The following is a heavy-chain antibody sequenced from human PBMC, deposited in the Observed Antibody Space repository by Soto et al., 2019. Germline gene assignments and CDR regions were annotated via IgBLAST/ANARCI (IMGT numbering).Heavy chain of an antibody. CDR1: GFTFSNYA. Sequence: EVQLLESGGGLIQPGGSLRLSCAASGFTFSNYAMTWVRQDPGKGLEWVSVTSHNGGTAYYEDSVKGRFTISRDTSKNTRELQTNSVIVEDTATYFCAKDLTADDYAWGYFYFLSQGTLVTVSS. J-gene: IGHJ4*02. D-gene: IGHD3-16*01. V-gene: IGHV3-23*01. CDR2: TSHNGGTA. CDR3: AKDLTADDYAWGYFYF.